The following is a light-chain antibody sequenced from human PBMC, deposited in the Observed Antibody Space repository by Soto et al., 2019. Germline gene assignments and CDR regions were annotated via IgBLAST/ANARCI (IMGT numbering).Light chain of an antibody. V-gene: IGKV3-15*01. Sequence: IVMTQSPATLSLSPGERATLSCRASQSVSSSLAWYQQKPGQAPRLLIYGASTRATGIPARFSGSGSETEFSLTISSLQSEDFAVYYCQQYNNWPPWTFGQGTKVAIK. J-gene: IGKJ1*01. CDR3: QQYNNWPPWT. CDR2: GAS. CDR1: QSVSSS.